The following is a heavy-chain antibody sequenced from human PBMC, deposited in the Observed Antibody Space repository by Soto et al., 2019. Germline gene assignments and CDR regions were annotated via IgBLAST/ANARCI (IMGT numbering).Heavy chain of an antibody. CDR1: GGTFSSYA. CDR2: IIPIFGTA. D-gene: IGHD1-26*01. V-gene: IGHV1-69*13. CDR3: ARGTSGLSGSYYNPYY. J-gene: IGHJ4*02. Sequence: SVKVSCKASGGTFSSYAISWVRQAPGQGLEWMGGIIPIFGTANYAQKFQGRVTITADESTSTAYMELSSLRSEDTAVYYCARGTSGLSGSYYNPYYLGQGTLVTVSS.